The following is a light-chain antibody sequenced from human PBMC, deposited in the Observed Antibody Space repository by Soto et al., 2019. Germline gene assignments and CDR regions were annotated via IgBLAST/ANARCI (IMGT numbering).Light chain of an antibody. V-gene: IGKV2-28*01. CDR1: QSLLYSNGYNY. CDR3: MQALQTPPT. CDR2: LGS. Sequence: EIVLTQSPLSLPVTPGEPASISCRSSQSLLYSNGYNYVVWYLQRPGQSPQLLIYLGSNRASGVPDRFSGSGSGTDFTLKISRVEAEDVGVYYCMQALQTPPTFGGGTKVEIK. J-gene: IGKJ4*01.